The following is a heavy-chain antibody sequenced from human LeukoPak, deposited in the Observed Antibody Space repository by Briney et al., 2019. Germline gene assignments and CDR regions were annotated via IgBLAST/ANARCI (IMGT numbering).Heavy chain of an antibody. CDR1: GGSISSYY. CDR2: IYYSGST. CDR3: ARDSVGYCSSTSCPYYYHGMDV. V-gene: IGHV4-59*01. Sequence: ASETLSLTCTVSGGSISSYYWSWIRQPPGKGLEWIGYIYYSGSTNYNPSLKSRVTISVDTSKNQFSLKLSSVTAADTAVYYCARDSVGYCSSTSCPYYYHGMDVWGKGTTVTVSS. J-gene: IGHJ6*04. D-gene: IGHD2-2*01.